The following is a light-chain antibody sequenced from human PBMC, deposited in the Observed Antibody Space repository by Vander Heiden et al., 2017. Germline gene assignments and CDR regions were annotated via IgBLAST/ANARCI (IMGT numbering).Light chain of an antibody. CDR2: DVS. CDR1: SSDVGGYNY. CDR3: CSYAGSYWV. Sequence: QSALTQPRSVSGSPGQSVTISCTGTSSDVGGYNYVSWYQQHPGKAPILMIYDVSKRPSGVPDRFSGPKSGTTASLTISGLQAEDEAYYYCCSYAGSYWVFGGGTKLTVL. V-gene: IGLV2-11*01. J-gene: IGLJ3*02.